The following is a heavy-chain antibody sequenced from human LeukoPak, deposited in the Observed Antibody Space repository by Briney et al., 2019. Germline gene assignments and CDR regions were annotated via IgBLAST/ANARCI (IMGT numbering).Heavy chain of an antibody. CDR2: INPNSGAT. Sequence: ASVKVSCKASGYTFTGYYIHWVRQAPGQGLEWMGWINPNSGATNYAQKFQGRVTMTRDTSISTAYMELSRLKSDDTALYYCAREAPDYSGKKYHFDYWGQGFLVTVSS. J-gene: IGHJ4*02. CDR3: AREAPDYSGKKYHFDY. V-gene: IGHV1-2*02. CDR1: GYTFTGYY. D-gene: IGHD4-23*01.